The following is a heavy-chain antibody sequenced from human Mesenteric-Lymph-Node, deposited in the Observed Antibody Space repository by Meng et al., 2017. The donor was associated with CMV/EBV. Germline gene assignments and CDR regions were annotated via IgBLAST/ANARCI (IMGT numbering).Heavy chain of an antibody. CDR3: AKWAGLDYFHGMDV. CDR2: IIPIFGTA. V-gene: IGHV1-69*05. D-gene: IGHD2-8*01. CDR1: GGTFSSYA. J-gene: IGHJ6*02. Sequence: SVKVSCKASGGTFSSYALSWVQQAPGQGLEWMGGIIPIFGTANYAQKFQGRITITTDESTSTAYMELRSLRSEDTAVYYCAKWAGLDYFHGMDVWGQGTTVTVSS.